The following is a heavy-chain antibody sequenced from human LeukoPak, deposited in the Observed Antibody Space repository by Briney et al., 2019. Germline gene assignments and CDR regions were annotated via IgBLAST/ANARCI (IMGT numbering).Heavy chain of an antibody. CDR2: ISSGSSNT. CDR3: VREFGGYTGNVDY. Sequence: AGGSLRLSCAASGFTFSDHYMSWVSQAPGKGLEWVSYISSGSSNTNYAYSVKGRFTISRDNAKNSLYLQMNSLRAEDTALYYCVREFGGYTGNVDYWGQGTLVTVSS. D-gene: IGHD5-12*01. J-gene: IGHJ4*02. CDR1: GFTFSDHY. V-gene: IGHV3-11*06.